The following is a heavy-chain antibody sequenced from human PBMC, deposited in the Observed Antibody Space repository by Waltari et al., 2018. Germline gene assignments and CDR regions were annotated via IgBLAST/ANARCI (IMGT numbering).Heavy chain of an antibody. CDR3: ARGRVNGYMDV. J-gene: IGHJ6*03. CDR1: EFTCRSYS. CDR2: ISTSSSPI. Sequence: EVQVVESGGGLVQPGGSLRLSGAASEFTCRSYSRNWVRQAPGKGLEWISYISTSSSPIFYADSVKGRFTISRDNAKNSLYLQMNSLRAEDTAVYYCARGRVNGYMDVWGKGTTVTVSS. V-gene: IGHV3-48*04. D-gene: IGHD3-10*01.